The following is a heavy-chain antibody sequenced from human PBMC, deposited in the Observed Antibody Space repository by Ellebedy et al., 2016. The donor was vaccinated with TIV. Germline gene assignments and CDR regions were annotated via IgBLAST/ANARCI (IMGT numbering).Heavy chain of an antibody. CDR1: GESFSGYY. CDR3: ASREVTQVDY. J-gene: IGHJ4*02. Sequence: SETLSLXCAVYGESFSGYYWSWIRQPPGKGLEWIGEINHSGSTNYNPSLKSRVTISVDTSKNQFSLKLSSVTAADTAVYYCASREVTQVDYWGQGTLVTVSS. V-gene: IGHV4-34*01. CDR2: INHSGST. D-gene: IGHD2-21*02.